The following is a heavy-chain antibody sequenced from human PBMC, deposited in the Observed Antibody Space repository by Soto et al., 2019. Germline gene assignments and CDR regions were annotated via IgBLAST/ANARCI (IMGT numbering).Heavy chain of an antibody. CDR1: GFTFDDYA. J-gene: IGHJ6*02. V-gene: IGHV3-9*01. CDR2: ISWNSGSI. D-gene: IGHD6-19*01. Sequence: EVQLVESGGGLVQPGRSLRLSCAASGFTFDDYAMHWVRQAPGKGLEWVSGISWNSGSIGYADSVKGRFTISRDNAKNSLYLQMNSLRAEDTALYYCAKANSSGWYLGYYYYYGMDVWGQGTTVTVSS. CDR3: AKANSSGWYLGYYYYYGMDV.